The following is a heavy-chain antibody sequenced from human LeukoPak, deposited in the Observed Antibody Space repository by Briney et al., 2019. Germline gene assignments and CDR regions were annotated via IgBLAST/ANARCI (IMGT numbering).Heavy chain of an antibody. D-gene: IGHD6-6*01. V-gene: IGHV3-53*01. J-gene: IGHJ4*02. Sequence: GGSLRLSCAASGFTVSSNYMSWVRQAPGKGLEWVSVIYSGGSTYYADSVKGRFTISRDNAKNTLYLQMNSLRDEDTAIYYCARDSSHYLGSSDYWGQGTLVTVSS. CDR1: GFTVSSNY. CDR2: IYSGGST. CDR3: ARDSSHYLGSSDY.